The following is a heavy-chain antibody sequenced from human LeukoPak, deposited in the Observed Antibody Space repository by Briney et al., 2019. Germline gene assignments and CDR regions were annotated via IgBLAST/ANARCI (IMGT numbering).Heavy chain of an antibody. V-gene: IGHV1-69*01. CDR3: ARGDRWEFDY. J-gene: IGHJ4*02. Sequence: ASVKVSCKASGGTFSSYAISWVRQAPGQGLEWMGGIIPIFGTANYAQKFQGRVTITADESTSTAYMELRSLRSDDTAVYYCARGDRWEFDYWGQGTLVTVSS. CDR2: IIPIFGTA. D-gene: IGHD1-26*01. CDR1: GGTFSSYA.